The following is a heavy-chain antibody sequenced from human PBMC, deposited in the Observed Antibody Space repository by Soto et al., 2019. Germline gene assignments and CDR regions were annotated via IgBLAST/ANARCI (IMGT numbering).Heavy chain of an antibody. CDR3: AKNCGGDCYTNFDF. D-gene: IGHD2-21*02. CDR1: GFTFSSYA. V-gene: IGHV3-23*01. CDR2: IGGSGGTT. J-gene: IGHJ4*02. Sequence: EVQLLESGGGFVQPGGSLRLSCAASGFTFSSYAMSWVRQTPGMGLGWVSAIGGSGGTTYYADSVKGRFTISRDNSKNTLYLQMNSLRAEDTAVYYCAKNCGGDCYTNFDFWGQGTLVTVSS.